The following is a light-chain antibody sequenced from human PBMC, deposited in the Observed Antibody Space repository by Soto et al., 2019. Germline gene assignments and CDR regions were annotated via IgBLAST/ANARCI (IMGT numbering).Light chain of an antibody. V-gene: IGLV1-51*01. CDR2: DNY. CDR1: SSNIGNNF. J-gene: IGLJ1*01. Sequence: QSVLTQPPSVSAAPGQRVTISCSGSSSNIGNNFVSWYQQLPGTAPKLLIYDNYKRPLGIPDRFSGSKSGTSGTLDITDLQTGDEADYYCGAWDSSLSDGVFGTGTKVTVL. CDR3: GAWDSSLSDGV.